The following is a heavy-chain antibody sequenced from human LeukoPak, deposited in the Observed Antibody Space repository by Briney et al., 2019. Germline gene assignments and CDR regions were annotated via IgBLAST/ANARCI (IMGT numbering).Heavy chain of an antibody. CDR2: ISAYNGNT. CDR1: GYTFTSYG. Sequence: ASVKVSCKASGYTFTSYGINWVRQAPGQGLEWMGWISAYNGNTKYAQNLQGRVTMTTDTSTNTAYMELRSLRSDDTAVYYRARQVTTSYYYGLDVWGQGTTVTVSS. J-gene: IGHJ6*02. D-gene: IGHD4-11*01. CDR3: ARQVTTSYYYGLDV. V-gene: IGHV1-18*01.